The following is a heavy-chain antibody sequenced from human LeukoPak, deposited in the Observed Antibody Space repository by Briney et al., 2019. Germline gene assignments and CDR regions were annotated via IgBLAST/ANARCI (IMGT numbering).Heavy chain of an antibody. CDR1: GFTFSSHS. CDR2: ITSSSDYI. D-gene: IGHD3-22*01. J-gene: IGHJ4*02. CDR3: VRESVYYDSSGYYNVLDY. V-gene: IGHV3-21*01. Sequence: GGSLTLSCAASGFTFSSHSMSWVRQAPGKGLEWVSVITSSSDYIYYADSLKGRFTVSRDNAKNSLYLQVNSLRAEDTAVYYCVRESVYYDSSGYYNVLDYWGQGTLVTVSS.